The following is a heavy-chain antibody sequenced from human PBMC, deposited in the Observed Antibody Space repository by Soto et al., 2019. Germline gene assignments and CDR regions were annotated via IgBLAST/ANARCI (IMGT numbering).Heavy chain of an antibody. V-gene: IGHV3-7*03. CDR3: VRARIDY. J-gene: IGHJ4*02. CDR1: EFTFSNYW. CDR2: INGDGTET. Sequence: EVQLVVSGGGLVQPGGSLRLSCAASEFTFSNYWMTWVRQSPAKGLEWVATINGDGTETYYGDSVQGRFTISRDNAKNSLFLRLNTLRDDDTAVYYCVRARIDYWGQGTLVTVSS.